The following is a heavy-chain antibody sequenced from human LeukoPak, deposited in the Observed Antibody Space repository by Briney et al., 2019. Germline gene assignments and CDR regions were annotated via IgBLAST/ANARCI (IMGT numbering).Heavy chain of an antibody. CDR2: INHSGST. CDR1: GGSFSGYY. J-gene: IGHJ4*02. CDR3: ARGAAEYSYG. Sequence: PSETLSLTCAVYGGSFSGYYWSWIRQPPGKGLEWIGEINHSGSTNYNPSLKSRVTISIDTSKNQFSLRLSSVTAADTAVYYCARGAAEYSYGWGQGTLVTVSS. V-gene: IGHV4-34*01. D-gene: IGHD5-18*01.